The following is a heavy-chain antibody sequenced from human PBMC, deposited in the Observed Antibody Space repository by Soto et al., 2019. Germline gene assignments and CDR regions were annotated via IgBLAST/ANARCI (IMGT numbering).Heavy chain of an antibody. V-gene: IGHV3-23*01. CDR3: ARRGGSGWGAFDV. J-gene: IGHJ3*01. CDR2: ISDSGAST. D-gene: IGHD6-19*01. Sequence: EVQVLESGGGLVQPGGSLRLSCAASGFSSSIYAMNWVRQAPGKGLEWVSTISDSGASTWYADPVKGRFTISRDISRNTVNIQMNSLRAEDTAMYYCARRGGSGWGAFDVWGQGTMVTVSS. CDR1: GFSSSIYA.